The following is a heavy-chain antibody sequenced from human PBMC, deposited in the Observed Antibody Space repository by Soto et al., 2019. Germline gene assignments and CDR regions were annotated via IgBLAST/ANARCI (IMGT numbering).Heavy chain of an antibody. CDR1: GFTFSSYG. CDR2: ISYDGSNK. Sequence: GGSLRLSCGASGFTFSSYGMHWVRQAPGKGLEWVAVISYDGSNKYYADSVKGRFTISRDNSKNTLYLQMNSLRAEDTAVYYCAKILAAQDYFDYWGQGTLVTVSS. CDR3: AKILAAQDYFDY. J-gene: IGHJ4*02. D-gene: IGHD6-6*01. V-gene: IGHV3-30*18.